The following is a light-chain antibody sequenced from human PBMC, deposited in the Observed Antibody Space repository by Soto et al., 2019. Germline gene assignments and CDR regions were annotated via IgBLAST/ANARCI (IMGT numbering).Light chain of an antibody. CDR3: QQYGSSSIT. CDR2: GAS. V-gene: IGKV3-20*01. CDR1: QSVSGNY. J-gene: IGKJ5*01. Sequence: EFVLTQSPGTLSLSPGERATLFCWASQSVSGNYLAWYQHKAGQAPRLLIYGASSRATGIPDRFSGSGSGTDFTLTISRLEPEDFAVYYCQQYGSSSITFGQGTRLEI.